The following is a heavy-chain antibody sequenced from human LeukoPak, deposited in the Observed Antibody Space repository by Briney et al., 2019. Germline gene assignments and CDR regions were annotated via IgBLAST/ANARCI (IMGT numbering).Heavy chain of an antibody. CDR2: MNQDGSEE. CDR1: GFTFSSSW. D-gene: IGHD6-13*01. J-gene: IGHJ4*02. V-gene: IGHV3-7*01. CDR3: ARGGWYSSSWYGPYFDY. Sequence: GGSLRLSCAASGFTFSSSWMSWVRQAPGKGLEWVANMNQDGSEEYYVDSVEGRFTISRDNAKSSLYLQMNSLRAEDTAVYYCARGGWYSSSWYGPYFDYWGQGTLVTVSS.